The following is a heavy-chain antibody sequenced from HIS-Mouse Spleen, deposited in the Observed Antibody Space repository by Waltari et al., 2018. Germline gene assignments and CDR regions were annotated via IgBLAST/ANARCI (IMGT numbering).Heavy chain of an antibody. CDR1: GFTFSSYW. V-gene: IGHV3-74*01. CDR3: ARDLELDAFDI. CDR2: INSEGSST. D-gene: IGHD1-1*01. J-gene: IGHJ3*02. Sequence: EVQLVESGGGLVQPGGSLRLSCAASGFTFSSYWMHWVRQAPGKGLVWGSRINSEGSSTSYADSVKGRFTISRDNAKNTLYLQMNSLRAEDTAVYYCARDLELDAFDIWGQGTMVTVSS.